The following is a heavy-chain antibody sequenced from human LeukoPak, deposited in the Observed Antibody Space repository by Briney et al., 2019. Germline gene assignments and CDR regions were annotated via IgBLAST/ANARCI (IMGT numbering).Heavy chain of an antibody. CDR1: GFTFSSYG. Sequence: GGSLRLSCAASGFTFSSYGMHWVRQAPGKGLEWVAVISYDGSHKYYADSVKGRFTISRDSSKNTLYLQMNSLRAEDTAVYYCAKDSCGGDCYSFDYWGQGTLVTVSS. CDR3: AKDSCGGDCYSFDY. D-gene: IGHD2-21*02. CDR2: ISYDGSHK. V-gene: IGHV3-30*18. J-gene: IGHJ4*02.